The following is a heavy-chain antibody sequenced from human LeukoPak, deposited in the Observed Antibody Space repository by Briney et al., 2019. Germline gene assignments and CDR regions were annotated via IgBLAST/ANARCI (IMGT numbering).Heavy chain of an antibody. D-gene: IGHD3-22*01. Sequence: SETLSLTCTVSGYSISSGYYWGWIRQPPGKGLEWIGSIYHSGSTYYNPSLKSRVTISVDTSKNQFSLKLSSVTAADTAVYYCARRGSSGYYFTWLGTDNWFDPWGQGTLVTVSS. CDR1: GYSISSGYY. V-gene: IGHV4-38-2*02. CDR2: IYHSGST. J-gene: IGHJ5*02. CDR3: ARRGSSGYYFTWLGTDNWFDP.